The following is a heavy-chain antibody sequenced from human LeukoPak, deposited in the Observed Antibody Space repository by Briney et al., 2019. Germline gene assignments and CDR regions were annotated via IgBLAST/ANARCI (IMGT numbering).Heavy chain of an antibody. CDR3: AREANYYGSGSYFEGTFDY. J-gene: IGHJ4*02. V-gene: IGHV4-59*01. CDR1: GVSITTYY. Sequence: SSETLSLTCTVSGVSITTYYWSWIRQPPGKGLEWIGYIYYTGSTNYNPSLKSRVTISADTSKNEFSLRLTSVTAADTAVYYCAREANYYGSGSYFEGTFDYWGQGSLVTVSS. CDR2: IYYTGST. D-gene: IGHD3-10*01.